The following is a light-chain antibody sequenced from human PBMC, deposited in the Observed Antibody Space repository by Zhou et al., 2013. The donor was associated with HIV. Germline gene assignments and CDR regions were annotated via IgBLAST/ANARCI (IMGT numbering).Light chain of an antibody. V-gene: IGKV3-15*01. J-gene: IGKJ2*01. Sequence: EIVMTQFPATVSVFPGDRATLSCRASQGLNGDLAWYQQKPGQTPRLIIYTASIRATDTPARFSGSGSGTEFTLTINKMQSEDFAVYYCQQYNTWPYTFGQGTKLEYQT. CDR1: QGLNGD. CDR2: TAS. CDR3: QQYNTWPYT.